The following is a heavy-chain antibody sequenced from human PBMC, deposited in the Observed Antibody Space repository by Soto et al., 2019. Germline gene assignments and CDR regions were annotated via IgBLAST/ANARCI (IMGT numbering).Heavy chain of an antibody. CDR2: IKQDGSEK. D-gene: IGHD3-22*01. CDR1: GFTFSSYW. V-gene: IGHV3-7*01. Sequence: PGGSLRLSCAACGFTFSSYWMSWVRQAPGKGLEWVANIKQDGSEKYYVDSVKGRFTISRDNAKNSLYLQMNSLRAEDTAVYYCARDFLIVGGYYYYGMDVWGQGTTVTVS. CDR3: ARDFLIVGGYYYYGMDV. J-gene: IGHJ6*02.